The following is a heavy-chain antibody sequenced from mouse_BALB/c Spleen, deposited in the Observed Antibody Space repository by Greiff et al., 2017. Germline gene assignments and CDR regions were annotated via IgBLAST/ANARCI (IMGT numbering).Heavy chain of an antibody. D-gene: IGHD2-1*01. J-gene: IGHJ2*01. CDR3: ARGDGNYDFDY. V-gene: IGHV3-6*02. CDR2: ISYDGSN. Sequence: EVKPEGLGPGLVKPSQVPSPPRSVNGYPIPSGYYWDLIRPFPGNKLEWMGYISYDGSNNYNPSLKNRISITRDTSKNQFFLKLNSVTTEDTATYYCARGDGNYDFDYWGQGTTLTVSS. CDR1: GYPIPSGYY.